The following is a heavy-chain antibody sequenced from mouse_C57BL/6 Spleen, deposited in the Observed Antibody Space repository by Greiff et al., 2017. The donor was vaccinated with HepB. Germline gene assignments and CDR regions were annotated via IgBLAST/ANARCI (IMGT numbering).Heavy chain of an antibody. V-gene: IGHV5-6*01. J-gene: IGHJ3*01. CDR2: ISSGGSYT. CDR1: GFTFSSYG. D-gene: IGHD3-2*02. Sequence: EVQLVESGGDLVKPGGSLKLSCAASGFTFSSYGMSWVRQTPDKRLEWVATISSGGSYTYYPDSVKGRFTISRDNAKNTLYLQMSSLKSEDTAMYYCASRRNSGYAYWGQGTLVTVSA. CDR3: ASRRNSGYAY.